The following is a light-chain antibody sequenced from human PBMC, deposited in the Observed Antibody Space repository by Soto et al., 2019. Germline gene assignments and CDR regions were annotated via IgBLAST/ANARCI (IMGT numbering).Light chain of an antibody. CDR2: AAS. CDR1: QTINAY. Sequence: DIQMTQSPSSLSASVGYRVTITCRASQTINAYLNWYQQKPGKAPKLLIYAASSLQSGVPSRFSGSGSGTDFTLTISSLQPEDFATYYCQESYRTPRTFGQGTRLEI. J-gene: IGKJ2*01. CDR3: QESYRTPRT. V-gene: IGKV1-39*01.